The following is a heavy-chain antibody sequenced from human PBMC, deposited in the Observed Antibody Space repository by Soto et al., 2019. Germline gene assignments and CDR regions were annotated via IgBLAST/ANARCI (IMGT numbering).Heavy chain of an antibody. D-gene: IGHD2-15*01. Sequence: GGSLRLSCVASGFSFSTDDMDWVRQAPGKAPEWIAHISTTSFTIYYADSVKGRFTIPRDNVRNSLYLEMKSLRDEDTAVYYCSRDRCFDGSCYSASDFWGQGIQVTVS. J-gene: IGHJ4*02. CDR3: SRDRCFDGSCYSASDF. CDR2: ISTTSFTI. CDR1: GFSFSTDD. V-gene: IGHV3-48*02.